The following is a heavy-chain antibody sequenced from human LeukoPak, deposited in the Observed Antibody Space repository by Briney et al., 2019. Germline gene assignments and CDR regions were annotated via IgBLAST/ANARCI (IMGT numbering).Heavy chain of an antibody. D-gene: IGHD2-15*01. J-gene: IGHJ6*02. V-gene: IGHV4-4*08. Sequence: SETLSLTCTVSGGSISSYYWSWIRQPPGKGLEWIGRIYTSGSTNYNPSLKSRVTISVDTSKNQFSLKLSSVTAADTAVYYCARLEGSYCSGGSSPPGIYYGMDVWGQGTTVTVSS. CDR2: IYTSGST. CDR1: GGSISSYY. CDR3: ARLEGSYCSGGSSPPGIYYGMDV.